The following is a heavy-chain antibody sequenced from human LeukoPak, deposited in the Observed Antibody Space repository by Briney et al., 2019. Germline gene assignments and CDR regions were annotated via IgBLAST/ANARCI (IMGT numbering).Heavy chain of an antibody. D-gene: IGHD3-10*01. V-gene: IGHV4-38-2*01. CDR2: IYHSGST. Sequence: SETLSLTCAVSGYSISSGYYWGWIRQPPGKGLEWIGSIYHSGSTYYNPSLKSRVTISVDTSKNQFSLKLSSVTAADTAVFYCASELAGIFDYWGQGTLVTVSS. CDR1: GYSISSGYY. CDR3: ASELAGIFDY. J-gene: IGHJ4*02.